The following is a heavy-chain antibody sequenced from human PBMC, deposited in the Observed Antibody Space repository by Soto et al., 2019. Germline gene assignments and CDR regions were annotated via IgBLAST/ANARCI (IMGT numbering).Heavy chain of an antibody. V-gene: IGHV6-1*01. J-gene: IGHJ6*02. Sequence: QVQLQQSGPGLVKPSQTLSLTCAISGDSVSSDTAAWNWIRQSPSRGLEWLGRTYYRFKWYNDYAVSVKSRITINPDTSKNQFSLQLNSVTPEDTAVYYCARDGVAAAQDYFNGLDVWGQGTTVTVSS. CDR1: GDSVSSDTAA. CDR2: TYYRFKWYN. D-gene: IGHD6-13*01. CDR3: ARDGVAAAQDYFNGLDV.